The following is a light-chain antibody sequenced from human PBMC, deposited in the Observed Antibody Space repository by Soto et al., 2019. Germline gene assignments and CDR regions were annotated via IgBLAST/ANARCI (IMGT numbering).Light chain of an antibody. V-gene: IGKV3-11*01. Sequence: EIALTQSPATLSLSPWEIATLSCRASQSVRNSLAWYQQQPGQAPRLLIYDASNRATGIPARFSGSGSGTDFTLTISSLEPKDFAVYYCQQRSNWPGTFGQGTKVDIK. CDR3: QQRSNWPGT. CDR1: QSVRNS. CDR2: DAS. J-gene: IGKJ1*01.